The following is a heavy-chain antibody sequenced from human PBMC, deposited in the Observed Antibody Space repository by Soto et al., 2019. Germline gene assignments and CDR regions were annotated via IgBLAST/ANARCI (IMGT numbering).Heavy chain of an antibody. Sequence: GGSLRLSCAASGFTFSSYGMHWVRQAPGKGLEWVAVISYDGSNKNYADSVKGRFTISRDNAKNSLYLQMNSLRAEDTAVYYCARVVVVAATSLGMDVWGQGTTVTVSS. D-gene: IGHD2-15*01. CDR2: ISYDGSNK. CDR3: ARVVVVAATSLGMDV. J-gene: IGHJ6*02. CDR1: GFTFSSYG. V-gene: IGHV3-30*03.